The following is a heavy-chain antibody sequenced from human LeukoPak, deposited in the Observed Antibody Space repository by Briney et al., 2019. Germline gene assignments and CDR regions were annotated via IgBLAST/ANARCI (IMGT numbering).Heavy chain of an antibody. CDR3: ARVVDTAMGHFDY. D-gene: IGHD5-18*01. CDR1: GCTFTGYY. Sequence: ASVKVSCKASGCTFTGYYMHWVRQAPGQGLEWMGWINPNSGGTNYAQKFQGRVTMTRDTSISTAYMELSRLRSDDTAVYYCARVVDTAMGHFDYWGQGTLVTVSS. CDR2: INPNSGGT. J-gene: IGHJ4*02. V-gene: IGHV1-2*02.